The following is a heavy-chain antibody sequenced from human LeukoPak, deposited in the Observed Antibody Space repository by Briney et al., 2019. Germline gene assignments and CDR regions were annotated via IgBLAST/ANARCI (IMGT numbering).Heavy chain of an antibody. V-gene: IGHV3-7*01. CDR2: IKEEVSEK. D-gene: IGHD7-27*01. CDR1: GFTLSNYW. J-gene: IGHJ4*02. CDR3: ARMKNWGLWDY. Sequence: GGSLRLSCAASGFTLSNYWMSWVRQVPGRGVEWVANIKEEVSEKYYADSVKGRFTISRDNAKNSLYLQMNSLRVEDTALYYCARMKNWGLWDYWGQGTLVTVSS.